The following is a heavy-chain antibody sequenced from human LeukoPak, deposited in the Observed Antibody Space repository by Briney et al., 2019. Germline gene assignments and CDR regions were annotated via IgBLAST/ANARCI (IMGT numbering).Heavy chain of an antibody. CDR2: ISYDGSNK. CDR1: GFTFSSYD. CDR3: ARKLSGAFDK. J-gene: IGHJ3*02. D-gene: IGHD2/OR15-2a*01. Sequence: PGRSLRLSCAASGFTFSSYDMHWVRQAPGKGLEWLAVISYDGSNKYYADSVKGRFTISRDNSKNTLYLQMNSLRAEDTAVYYCARKLSGAFDKWGQGTMVTVSS. V-gene: IGHV3-30*03.